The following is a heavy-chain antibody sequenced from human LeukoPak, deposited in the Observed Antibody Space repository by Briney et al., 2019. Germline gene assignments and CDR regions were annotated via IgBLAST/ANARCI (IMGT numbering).Heavy chain of an antibody. CDR3: ARHFSPNYYDSSGYYFDY. V-gene: IGHV4-59*08. Sequence: SETLSLTCTVSGGSISSYYWSWIRQPPGKGLEWIGYIYYSESTNYNPSLKSRVTISVDTSKNQFSLKLSSVTAADTAVYYCARHFSPNYYDSSGYYFDYWGQGTLVTVSS. D-gene: IGHD3-22*01. CDR1: GGSISSYY. J-gene: IGHJ4*02. CDR2: IYYSEST.